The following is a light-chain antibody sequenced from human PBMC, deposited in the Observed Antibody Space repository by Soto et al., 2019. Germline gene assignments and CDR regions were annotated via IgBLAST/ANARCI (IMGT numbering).Light chain of an antibody. V-gene: IGKV3-11*01. CDR2: QTS. Sequence: ENVGTQSPASPSSLPSEKVTVAGGASQYINTRLAWYQHRPGQAPRLLIYQTSIRAAGIPARFSASGSGTDFPLTISDVQPEEFALYYCHQRQSWPRTFGQGTKVDIK. J-gene: IGKJ1*01. CDR1: QYINTR. CDR3: HQRQSWPRT.